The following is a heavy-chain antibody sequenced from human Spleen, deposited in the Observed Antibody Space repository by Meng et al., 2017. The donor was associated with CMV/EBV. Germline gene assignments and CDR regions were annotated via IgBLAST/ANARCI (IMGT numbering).Heavy chain of an antibody. Sequence: SETLSLTCAVSGGSVSSTSYYWAWVRQSPGKGLEWIANVYYTGDTYYNPSLKSRVTISIDTSKNQFSLKLSSVTAADTAVYYCARDPYYDSSGYPGRAFDPWGQGTLVTVSS. D-gene: IGHD3-22*01. V-gene: IGHV4-39*07. CDR1: GGSVSSTSYY. J-gene: IGHJ5*02. CDR2: VYYTGDT. CDR3: ARDPYYDSSGYPGRAFDP.